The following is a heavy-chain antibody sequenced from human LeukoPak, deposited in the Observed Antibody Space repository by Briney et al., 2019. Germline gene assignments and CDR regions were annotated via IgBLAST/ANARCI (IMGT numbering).Heavy chain of an antibody. CDR1: GGSISSYY. J-gene: IGHJ4*02. D-gene: IGHD5-24*01. V-gene: IGHV4-59*01. CDR2: IYYSGST. Sequence: SETLSLTCTVSGGSISSYYWGWIRQPPGKGLEWIGYIYYSGSTNYNPSLKSRVTISVDTSKNQFSLKLSSVTAADTAVYYCAREKRGGRDGYNFYFDYWGQGTLVTVSS. CDR3: AREKRGGRDGYNFYFDY.